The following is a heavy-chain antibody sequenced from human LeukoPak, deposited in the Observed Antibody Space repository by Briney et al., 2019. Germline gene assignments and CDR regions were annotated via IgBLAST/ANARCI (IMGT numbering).Heavy chain of an antibody. Sequence: QPGGSLRLSCAASGFTFSSYAMPWVRQAPGKGLEYVSAISSNGGTTYYANSVKGRFTISRDNSKNTLHLQMGSLRAEDMAVYYCARDQFPGRWLQGGFDFWGQGTLVTVSS. CDR3: ARDQFPGRWLQGGFDF. D-gene: IGHD5-24*01. J-gene: IGHJ4*02. V-gene: IGHV3-64*01. CDR2: ISSNGGTT. CDR1: GFTFSSYA.